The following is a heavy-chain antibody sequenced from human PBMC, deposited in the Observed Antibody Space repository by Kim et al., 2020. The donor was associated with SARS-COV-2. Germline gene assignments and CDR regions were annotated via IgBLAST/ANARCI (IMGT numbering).Heavy chain of an antibody. CDR1: GGTFSSYA. V-gene: IGHV1-69*13. D-gene: IGHD6-19*01. Sequence: SVKVSCKASGGTFSSYAISWVRQAPGQGLEWMGGIIPIFGTANYAQKFQGRVTITADESTSTAYMELSSLRSEDTAVYYCARGMQWLAHADYYYYGMDVWGQGTTVTVSS. J-gene: IGHJ6*02. CDR2: IIPIFGTA. CDR3: ARGMQWLAHADYYYYGMDV.